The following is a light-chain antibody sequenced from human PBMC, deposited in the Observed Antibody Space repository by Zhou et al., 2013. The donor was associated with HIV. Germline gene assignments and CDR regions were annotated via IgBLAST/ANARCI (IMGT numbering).Light chain of an antibody. CDR3: QQYNNWPPLT. CDR1: QSVSSN. V-gene: IGKV3-15*01. Sequence: EIVMTQSPATLSVSPGERATLSCRASQSVSSNLAWYQQRPGQAPRLLIYGASTRATGIPVRFSGSGSGTEFTLTISSMQSEDFAVYYCQQYNNWPPLTFGGGPRWR. J-gene: IGKJ4*01. CDR2: GAS.